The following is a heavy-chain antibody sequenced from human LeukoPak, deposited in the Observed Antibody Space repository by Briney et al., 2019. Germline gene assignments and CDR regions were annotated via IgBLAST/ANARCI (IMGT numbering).Heavy chain of an antibody. J-gene: IGHJ4*02. D-gene: IGHD4-23*01. V-gene: IGHV3-33*01. Sequence: VIWYDGTNIKYAESVKGRFTISRDNSKNTLYLQMSSLRVEDTAMYYCARDHDYGGKGPFDYWGQGALVTVSS. CDR3: ARDHDYGGKGPFDY. CDR2: IWYDGTNI.